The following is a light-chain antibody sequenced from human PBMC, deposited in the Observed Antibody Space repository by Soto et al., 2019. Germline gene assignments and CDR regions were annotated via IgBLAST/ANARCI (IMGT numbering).Light chain of an antibody. Sequence: EIVVTQSPGILSVSPGDRATLSCRASQSVGRNLAWYHQKPGQAPTLLIYAASTRATGLPARFSGSGSGTDFTLPIISLQSEDFAVYYCQEYSEWPLFTFGPGTRVDIK. V-gene: IGKV3-15*01. J-gene: IGKJ3*01. CDR1: QSVGRN. CDR2: AAS. CDR3: QEYSEWPLFT.